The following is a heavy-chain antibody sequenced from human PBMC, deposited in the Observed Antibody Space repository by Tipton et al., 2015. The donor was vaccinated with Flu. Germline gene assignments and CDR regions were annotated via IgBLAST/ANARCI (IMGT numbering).Heavy chain of an antibody. J-gene: IGHJ5*02. CDR1: GGSIITTNW. D-gene: IGHD3-10*01. Sequence: GLVKPSGTLSLSCTVSGGSIITTNWWSWVRLSPGKGLEWIGEIHHSGTSNYNPSLGSRVSMSVDKSKNQFSLRVNPVTAADTAVYFCARDRARISQGYNWFDPWGQGTLVTVSS. CDR2: IHHSGTS. CDR3: ARDRARISQGYNWFDP. V-gene: IGHV4-4*02.